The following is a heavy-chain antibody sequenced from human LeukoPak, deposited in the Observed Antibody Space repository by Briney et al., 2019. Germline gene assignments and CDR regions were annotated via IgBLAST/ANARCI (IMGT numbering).Heavy chain of an antibody. V-gene: IGHV4-39*02. Sequence: PSETLSLTCTVSGGSISSSSYYWGWIRQPPGKGLEWIGSIYYSGSTYYNPSLKSRVTISVDTSKNQFSLKLSSVTAADTAVYYCARDHGYSYGYDHNFDYWGQGTLVTVSS. CDR3: ARDHGYSYGYDHNFDY. D-gene: IGHD5-18*01. CDR2: IYYSGST. CDR1: GGSISSSSYY. J-gene: IGHJ4*02.